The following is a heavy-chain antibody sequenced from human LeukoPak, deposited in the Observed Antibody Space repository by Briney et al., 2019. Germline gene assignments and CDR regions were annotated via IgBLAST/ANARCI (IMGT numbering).Heavy chain of an antibody. V-gene: IGHV3-30-3*01. CDR2: ISYDGSNK. Sequence: PGRSLRLSCAASGFTFSSYTMHWVRQAPCKGLEWVAVISYDGSNKHYADSVKGRFTVSRDNSQDTLYLQMNSLIPEDTALYYCARDVSGGGLDYWGQGTLVPVSS. J-gene: IGHJ4*02. CDR3: ARDVSGGGLDY. D-gene: IGHD2-15*01. CDR1: GFTFSSYT.